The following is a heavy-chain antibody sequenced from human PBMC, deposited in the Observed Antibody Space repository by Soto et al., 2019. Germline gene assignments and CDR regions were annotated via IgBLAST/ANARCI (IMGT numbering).Heavy chain of an antibody. V-gene: IGHV3-15*07. Sequence: GGALRLSCAVAGFTYVNGCMNWVRRGAGGGLEWVGRIKSKTDGGTTDYAAPGKGRFTISRDDSKNTLYLQMNSLKTQDTAVYYCTTDSSTYSSGTFDYSGQGTLVTV. CDR3: TTDSSTYSSGTFDY. J-gene: IGHJ4*02. CDR2: IKSKTDGGTT. D-gene: IGHD1-26*01. CDR1: GFTYVNGC.